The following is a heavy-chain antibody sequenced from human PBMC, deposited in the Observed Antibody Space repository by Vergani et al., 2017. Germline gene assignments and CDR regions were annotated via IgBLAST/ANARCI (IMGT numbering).Heavy chain of an antibody. CDR1: GFTFSSYA. CDR2: ISYDGSNK. CDR3: ARAFSGSYYGEFDY. V-gene: IGHV3-30-3*01. Sequence: QVQLVESGGGVVQPGRSLRLSCAASGFTFSSYAMHWVRQAPGKGLEWVAVISYDGSNKYYADSVKGRFTISRDNSKNTLYLQMNSLRAEDTAVYYCARAFSGSYYGEFDYWGQGTLVTGAS. D-gene: IGHD1-26*01. J-gene: IGHJ4*02.